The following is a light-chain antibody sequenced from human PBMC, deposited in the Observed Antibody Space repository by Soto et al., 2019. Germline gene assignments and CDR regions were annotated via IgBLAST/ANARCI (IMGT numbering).Light chain of an antibody. CDR2: GAS. CDR3: QHYYGTSPIS. CDR1: QSVSSN. J-gene: IGKJ5*01. V-gene: IGKV3-20*01. Sequence: EIVLTQSPGTLSLSPGERATLSCRASQSVSSNLAWYQQKPGQAPRLLIYGASTRATGIPARFSGSGSGTDFTLTISRLEPEDFALYYCQHYYGTSPISFGQGTRLEIK.